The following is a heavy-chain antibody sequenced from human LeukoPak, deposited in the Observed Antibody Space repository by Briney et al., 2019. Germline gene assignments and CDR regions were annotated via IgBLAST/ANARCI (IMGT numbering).Heavy chain of an antibody. CDR3: TRVTTNGYFEY. D-gene: IGHD1-1*01. V-gene: IGHV3-7*04. CDR1: GFTFSNFW. CDR2: IKFDESEK. J-gene: IGHJ4*02. Sequence: GGSLRLSCAASGFTFSNFWMGWVRQAPGKGLEWVASIKFDESEKHHVDSVKGRFTISRDYAKNSLFLQMNSLRGEDTAVYFCTRVTTNGYFEYWGQGTLVTVSS.